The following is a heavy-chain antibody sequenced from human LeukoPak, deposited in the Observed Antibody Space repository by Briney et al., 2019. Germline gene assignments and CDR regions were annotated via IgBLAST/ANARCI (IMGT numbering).Heavy chain of an antibody. Sequence: PGGSLRLSCAASGFTFSSYEMNWVRQAPGKGLEWVSYISSSGSTIYYADSVKGRFTISRDNAKNSLYLQMNSLRAEDTAVYYCARDSSSGWTSYYYYYGMDVWGQGTTVTVSS. V-gene: IGHV3-48*03. D-gene: IGHD6-25*01. CDR2: ISSSGSTI. J-gene: IGHJ6*02. CDR3: ARDSSSGWTSYYYYYGMDV. CDR1: GFTFSSYE.